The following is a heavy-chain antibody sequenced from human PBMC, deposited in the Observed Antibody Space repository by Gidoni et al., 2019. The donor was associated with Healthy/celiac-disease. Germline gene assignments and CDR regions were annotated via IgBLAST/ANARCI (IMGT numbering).Heavy chain of an antibody. V-gene: IGHV4-34*01. J-gene: IGHJ4*02. CDR1: GGSFSGYS. Sequence: QVQLQQWGAGLLKPSETLSLTCAVYGGSFSGYSWSWIRQPPGKGLEWIGEINHSGSTNYNPSLKSRVTISVDTSKNQFSLKLSSVTAADTAVYYCARGPKYYDFWSALYEGFDYWGQGTLVTVSS. CDR2: INHSGST. CDR3: ARGPKYYDFWSALYEGFDY. D-gene: IGHD3-3*01.